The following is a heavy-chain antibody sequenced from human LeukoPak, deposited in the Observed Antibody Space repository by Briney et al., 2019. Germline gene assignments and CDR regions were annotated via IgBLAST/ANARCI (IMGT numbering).Heavy chain of an antibody. J-gene: IGHJ4*02. V-gene: IGHV3-21*01. CDR1: GFTFSSYN. Sequence: PGGSLRLSCAASGFTFSSYNMNWVRQAPGKGLEWASSISSSSNYIYYADSVKGRFTISRDNSKNTLYLQMNSLRVEDTAVYYCARDSARRDGHNFDYWGQGTLVTVSS. D-gene: IGHD5-24*01. CDR3: ARDSARRDGHNFDY. CDR2: ISSSSNYI.